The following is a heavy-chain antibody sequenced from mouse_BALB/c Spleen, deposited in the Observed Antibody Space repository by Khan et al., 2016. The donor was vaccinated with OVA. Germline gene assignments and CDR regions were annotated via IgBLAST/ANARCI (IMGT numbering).Heavy chain of an antibody. V-gene: IGHV2-2*02. CDR3: ARNYDYDEGLAY. J-gene: IGHJ3*01. CDR1: GFSLTTYG. CDR2: IWSGGST. D-gene: IGHD2-4*01. Sequence: VQLQQSGPGLVQPSQSLSITCTVSGFSLTTYGVHWVRQSPGTGLEWLGVIWSGGSTDYNAAFKSRLSISKDSSKSQVFFKMNSLQVNNTAIYYCARNYDYDEGLAYWGQGTLVTVSA.